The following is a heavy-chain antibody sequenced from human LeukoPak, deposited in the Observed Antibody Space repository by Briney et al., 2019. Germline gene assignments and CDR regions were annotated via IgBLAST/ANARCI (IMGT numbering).Heavy chain of an antibody. Sequence: PGGSLRLSCAASGFTFSSYGMHWVRQAPGKGLEWVAVIWYDGSNKYYADSVKGRFTISRDNSKSTLYLQMNSLRAEDTAVYYCARDRKVLLMVDWGQGTLVTVSS. J-gene: IGHJ4*02. CDR3: ARDRKVLLMVD. CDR2: IWYDGSNK. CDR1: GFTFSSYG. V-gene: IGHV3-33*01. D-gene: IGHD2-8*01.